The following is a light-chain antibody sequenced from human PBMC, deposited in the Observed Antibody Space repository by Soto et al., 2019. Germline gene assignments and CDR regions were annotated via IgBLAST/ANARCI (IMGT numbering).Light chain of an antibody. CDR2: GAS. V-gene: IGKV3-20*01. CDR1: QRVSSSY. J-gene: IGKJ1*01. Sequence: EIVLTQSPGTLSLSPGERATLSCRASQRVSSSYLAWYKQKPGQAPRLLIYGASSRATGIPDRFSGSGSGTDFTLTISRLEPEDFAVYYFQQYGSSTTFGQGTKVEIK. CDR3: QQYGSSTT.